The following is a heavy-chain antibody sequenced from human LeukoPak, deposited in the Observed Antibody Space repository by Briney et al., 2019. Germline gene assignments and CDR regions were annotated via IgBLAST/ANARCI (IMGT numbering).Heavy chain of an antibody. CDR1: GYTFTSYG. V-gene: IGHV1-18*04. D-gene: IGHD3-10*01. CDR3: ARAITMVRGVIIKSYYYGMDV. Sequence: ASVKVCCKASGYTFTSYGISWVRQAPGQGLEWMGWISAYNGNTNYAQKLQGRVTMTTDTSTSTAYMELRSLRSDDTAVYYCARAITMVRGVIIKSYYYGMDVWGKGTTVTVSS. CDR2: ISAYNGNT. J-gene: IGHJ6*04.